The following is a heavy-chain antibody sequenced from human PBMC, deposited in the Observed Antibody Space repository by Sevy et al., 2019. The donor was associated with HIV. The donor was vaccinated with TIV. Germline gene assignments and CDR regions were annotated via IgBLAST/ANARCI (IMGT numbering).Heavy chain of an antibody. D-gene: IGHD2-8*01. CDR2: LSFGCGKI. V-gene: IGHV3-23*01. Sequence: GGSLRLSCAVSGFAFYDYSMSWIRQAPGKGLEWVATLSFGCGKINYADSVKGRFTISRDNSKNSFYLQMDNLRVEDTALYYCAREGGTRPHDYWGQGTRVTVSS. J-gene: IGHJ4*02. CDR1: GFAFYDYS. CDR3: AREGGTRPHDY.